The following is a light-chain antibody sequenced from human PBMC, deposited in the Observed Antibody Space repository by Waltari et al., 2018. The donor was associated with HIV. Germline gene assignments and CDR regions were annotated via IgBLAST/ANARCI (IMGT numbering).Light chain of an antibody. CDR2: EDN. CDR1: SGSIASNY. J-gene: IGLJ2*01. CDR3: QSYDSSIVV. Sequence: NFMLTQPHSVSESPGKTVTISCTRSSGSIASNYVQWYQQRPGSAPTTVIDEDNQRPSGVPERFSGSIDSSSNSASLTISGLKTEDEADYYCQSYDSSIVVFGGGTKLTVL. V-gene: IGLV6-57*04.